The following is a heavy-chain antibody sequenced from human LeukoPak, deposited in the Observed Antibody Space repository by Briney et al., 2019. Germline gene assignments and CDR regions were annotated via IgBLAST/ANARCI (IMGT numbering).Heavy chain of an antibody. J-gene: IGHJ5*02. D-gene: IGHD2-2*01. CDR1: GFTFSSYG. V-gene: IGHV3-33*01. CDR3: ARAEGYCSSTSCYWWFDP. CDR2: IWYDGSNK. Sequence: GGSLRLSCAASGFTFSSYGMHWVRQAPGKGLEWGAVIWYDGSNKYYADSVKGRFTISRDNSKNTLYLQMNSLRAEDTAVYYCARAEGYCSSTSCYWWFDPWGQGTLVTVSS.